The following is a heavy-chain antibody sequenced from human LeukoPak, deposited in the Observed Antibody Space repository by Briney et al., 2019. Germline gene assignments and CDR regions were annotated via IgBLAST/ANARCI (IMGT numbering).Heavy chain of an antibody. CDR1: GYTFTGYY. J-gene: IGHJ5*02. CDR2: INPNSGGT. Sequence: ASVKVSCKASGYTFTGYYMHWVRQAPGQGLEWMGWINPNSGGTNYAQKFQGRVTMTRDTSISTAYMELSRLRSDDTAVYYCARDLGLRWELLPNWLDPWGQGTLVTVSS. CDR3: ARDLGLRWELLPNWLDP. D-gene: IGHD1-26*01. V-gene: IGHV1-2*02.